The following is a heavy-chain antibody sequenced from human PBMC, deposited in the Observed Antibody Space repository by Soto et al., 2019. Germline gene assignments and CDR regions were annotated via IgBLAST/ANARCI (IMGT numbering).Heavy chain of an antibody. V-gene: IGHV4-30-4*01. Sequence: QVQLQESGPGLVKPSQTLSLTCTVSGGSISSGDYYWSWIRQPPGKGLEWIGYIYYSGSTYYNPSLKSRVTISVDTSKNQFSLKLSSVTAADTAVYYCAREGFGELLYNWFDPWGQGTLVTVSS. CDR2: IYYSGST. CDR1: GGSISSGDYY. CDR3: AREGFGELLYNWFDP. D-gene: IGHD3-10*01. J-gene: IGHJ5*02.